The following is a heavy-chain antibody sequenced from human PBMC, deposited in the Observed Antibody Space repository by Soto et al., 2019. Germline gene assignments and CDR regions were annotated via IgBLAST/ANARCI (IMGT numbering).Heavy chain of an antibody. CDR1: GFTFSSYW. J-gene: IGHJ6*03. D-gene: IGHD2-8*01. Sequence: PGGSLRLSCAASGFTFSSYWMSWVRQAPGKGLEWVANIKQDGSEKYYVDSVKGRFTISRDNAKNSLYLQMNSLRAEDTAVYYCARRIGYCTNGVCFRNYYYMDVWGKGTTVTVSS. V-gene: IGHV3-7*01. CDR2: IKQDGSEK. CDR3: ARRIGYCTNGVCFRNYYYMDV.